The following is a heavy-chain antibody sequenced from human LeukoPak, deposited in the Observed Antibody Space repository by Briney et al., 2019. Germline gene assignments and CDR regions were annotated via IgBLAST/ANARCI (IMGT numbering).Heavy chain of an antibody. CDR1: GFTFSNAW. J-gene: IGHJ4*02. CDR2: ISGSTGAT. Sequence: GGSLRLSCAASGFTFSNAWMSWVRQAPGKGLEWVSSISGSTGATYYADSVKGRFTISRDNFKNTLYLQMNSLRDEDTALYYCAKDSDIVVVYPLDFWGQGTLVTVSS. V-gene: IGHV3-23*01. D-gene: IGHD3-22*01. CDR3: AKDSDIVVVYPLDF.